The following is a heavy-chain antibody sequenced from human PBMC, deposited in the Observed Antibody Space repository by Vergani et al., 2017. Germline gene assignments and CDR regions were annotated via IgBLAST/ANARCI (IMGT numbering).Heavy chain of an antibody. Sequence: EVQLVESGGGLVQPGGSLRLSCAASGFTVSSNYMSWVRQAPGKGLEWVSVIYSGGSTYYADSVKGRFTISRDNSKNTLYLQMNSLRAEDTAVYYCAKDSSYSGFGAFDIWGQGTMVTVSS. D-gene: IGHD2-15*01. CDR1: GFTVSSNY. J-gene: IGHJ3*02. CDR3: AKDSSYSGFGAFDI. CDR2: IYSGGST. V-gene: IGHV3-66*01.